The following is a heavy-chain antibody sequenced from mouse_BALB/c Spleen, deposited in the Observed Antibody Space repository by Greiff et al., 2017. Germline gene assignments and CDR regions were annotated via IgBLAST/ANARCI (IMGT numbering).Heavy chain of an antibody. CDR2: IYPSDSYT. CDR3: TRVGGPYYFDY. J-gene: IGHJ2*01. V-gene: IGHV1-69*02. D-gene: IGHD3-3*01. CDR1: GYTFTSYW. Sequence: QVQLKQPGAELVRPGASVTLSCNASGYTFTSYWINWVKQSPGQGLEWIGNIYPSDSYTNYNQKFKDKATLTVDKSSCTAYMQLSSPTSEDSAVYYCTRVGGPYYFDYWGQGTTLTVSS.